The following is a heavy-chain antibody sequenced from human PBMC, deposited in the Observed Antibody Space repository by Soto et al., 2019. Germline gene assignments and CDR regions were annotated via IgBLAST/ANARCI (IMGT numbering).Heavy chain of an antibody. CDR2: ISYDGSDN. D-gene: IGHD3-9*01. V-gene: IGHV3-30-3*01. CDR1: GFTFSYYA. CDR3: LRDLSHNAGFYEVCAY. Sequence: QVHLVESGGGVVQPGRSLRLSCAASGFTFSYYAMHWVRQAPGKGPAWVAVISYDGSDNSYADSVKGRFTISGDNSKYTVFRQMNSLRAEDPAVYFRLRDLSHNAGFYEVCAYGGQGTLVTVPS. J-gene: IGHJ4*02.